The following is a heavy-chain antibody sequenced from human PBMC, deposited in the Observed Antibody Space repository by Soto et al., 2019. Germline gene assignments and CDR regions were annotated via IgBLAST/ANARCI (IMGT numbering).Heavy chain of an antibody. CDR3: AVQVRGVIRYYYYGMAV. Sequence: QVQLVESGGGVVQPGRSLRLSCAASGFTFSSYGMHWVRQAPGKGLEWVAVISYDGSNKYYADSVKGRFTISRDNSKNTLYLQMNSLRAEDTAVYYCAVQVRGVIRYYYYGMAVWGQGTTVTVSS. CDR1: GFTFSSYG. J-gene: IGHJ6*02. CDR2: ISYDGSNK. V-gene: IGHV3-30*03. D-gene: IGHD3-10*01.